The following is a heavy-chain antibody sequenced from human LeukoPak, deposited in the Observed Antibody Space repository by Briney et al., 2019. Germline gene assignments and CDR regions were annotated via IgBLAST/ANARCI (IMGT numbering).Heavy chain of an antibody. Sequence: SETLSLTCSVSGVSITSYYWNWIRQPPGKGLEWIGYIYDSGSTNYNPSLKSRVTISVDTFKNQFSLKLRSVTAADTAVYYCARVDSAVAIDYWGQGILVTVSS. CDR1: GVSITSYY. CDR2: IYDSGST. V-gene: IGHV4-59*01. D-gene: IGHD6-19*01. J-gene: IGHJ4*02. CDR3: ARVDSAVAIDY.